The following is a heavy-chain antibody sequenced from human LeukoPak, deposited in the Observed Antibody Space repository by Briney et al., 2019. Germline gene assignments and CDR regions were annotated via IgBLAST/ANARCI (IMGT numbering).Heavy chain of an antibody. J-gene: IGHJ4*02. Sequence: GGSLRLSCAASGFTFSSYSMNWVRQAPGKGLEWVSSISSSSSYIYYADSVKGRFTISRDNAKNSLYLQMNSLRAEDTAVYYCARVRPIVVVTAIKHYFDYWGQGTLVTVSS. CDR1: GFTFSSYS. V-gene: IGHV3-21*01. D-gene: IGHD2-21*02. CDR2: ISSSSSYI. CDR3: ARVRPIVVVTAIKHYFDY.